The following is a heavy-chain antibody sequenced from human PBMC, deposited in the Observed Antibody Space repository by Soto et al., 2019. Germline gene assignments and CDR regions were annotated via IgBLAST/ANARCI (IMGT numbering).Heavy chain of an antibody. CDR3: ARVMLGNTVTKLFYFDY. CDR2: ISSSSYI. D-gene: IGHD4-17*01. Sequence: GGSLRLSCAASGFTFSSYSMNWVRQAPGKGLEWVSSISSSSYIYYEDSVKGRFTISRDNAKNSLYLQMNSLRAEDTAVYYCARVMLGNTVTKLFYFDYWGQGTLVTVSS. CDR1: GFTFSSYS. J-gene: IGHJ4*02. V-gene: IGHV3-21*04.